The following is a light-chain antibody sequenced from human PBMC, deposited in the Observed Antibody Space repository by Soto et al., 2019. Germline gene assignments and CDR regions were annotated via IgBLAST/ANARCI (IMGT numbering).Light chain of an antibody. CDR1: QTVTSNY. CDR2: GAS. J-gene: IGKJ1*01. Sequence: VLPQSPGTLSFAPFERSPLSGRSSQTVTSNYLAWYQQKPGQAPRLLIFGASNRAAAFPDRFNASGSGTDFTLTISRLEPEDFAVYSCQKYATSPWTFGQGTTVDIK. CDR3: QKYATSPWT. V-gene: IGKV3-20*01.